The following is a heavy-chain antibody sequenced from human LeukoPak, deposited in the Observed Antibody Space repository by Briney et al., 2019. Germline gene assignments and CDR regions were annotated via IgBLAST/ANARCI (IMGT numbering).Heavy chain of an antibody. CDR1: GVSISSGSCY. V-gene: IGHV4-61*02. J-gene: IGHJ3*02. CDR2: IYTSGST. D-gene: IGHD2-2*01. Sequence: PSQTLSLTCTVSGVSISSGSCYWSWIRQPAGKGLEWIGRIYTSGSTNYNPSLKSRVTMSVDTSKNQFSLKLSSVTAADTAVYYCARVGTSLDAFDIWGQGTMVTVSS. CDR3: ARVGTSLDAFDI.